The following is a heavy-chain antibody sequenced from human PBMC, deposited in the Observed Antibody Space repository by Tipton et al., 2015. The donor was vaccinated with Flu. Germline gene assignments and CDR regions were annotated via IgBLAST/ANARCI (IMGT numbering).Heavy chain of an antibody. CDR3: ARGTGYCSSTSCFPGMDV. CDR1: GDSVSSNSAA. CDR2: TYYRSKWYN. J-gene: IGHJ6*02. V-gene: IGHV6-1*01. D-gene: IGHD2-2*01. Sequence: GLVKPSQTLSLTCAISGDSVSSNSAAWNWIRQSPSRGLEWLGRTYYRSKWYNDYAVSVKSRITINPDTSKNQFSLQLNSVTPEDTAGYYCARGTGYCSSTSCFPGMDVWGQGTTVTVSS.